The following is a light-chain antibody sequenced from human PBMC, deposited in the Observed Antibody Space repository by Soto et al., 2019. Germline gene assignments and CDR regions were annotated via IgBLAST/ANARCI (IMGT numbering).Light chain of an antibody. CDR3: QSFDSSLTAWV. CDR1: SSNIGAGYA. Sequence: QSLLTQPPSVSGAPGQRVTISCTGSSSNIGAGYAVHWYQQLPGTAPKLLVYGDVNRSSGVPDRFSGSKSGTSASLAITGLQAEDEADYYCQSFDSSLTAWVFGGGTKLTVL. CDR2: GDV. J-gene: IGLJ3*02. V-gene: IGLV1-40*01.